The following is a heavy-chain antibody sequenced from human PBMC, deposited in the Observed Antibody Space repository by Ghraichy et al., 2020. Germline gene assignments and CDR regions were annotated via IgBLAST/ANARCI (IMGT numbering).Heavy chain of an antibody. CDR3: ASLRFGVLY. CDR2: IYYSGST. CDR1: GGSISSGGYS. Sequence: SETLSLTCAVSGGSISSGGYSWSWIRQPPGKGLEWIGYIYYSGSTYYTPSLKSRVTISVDTSKNQFSLRLSSVTAADTAVYYCASLRFGVLYWGQGTLVTVSS. V-gene: IGHV4-30-4*07. D-gene: IGHD3-3*01. J-gene: IGHJ4*02.